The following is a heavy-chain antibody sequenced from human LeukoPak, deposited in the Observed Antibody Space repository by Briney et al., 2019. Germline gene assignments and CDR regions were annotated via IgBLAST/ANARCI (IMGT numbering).Heavy chain of an antibody. CDR3: ARHRAYSSGYYFDY. CDR2: IYYSGST. CDR1: GGSISSSSYY. J-gene: IGHJ4*02. Sequence: PSETLSLTCTVSGGSISSSSYYWGWIRQPPGNGLEWIGSIYYSGSTYYNPSLKSRVTISVDTSKNQFSLKLSSVTAADTAVYYCARHRAYSSGYYFDYWGQGTLVTVSS. D-gene: IGHD6-19*01. V-gene: IGHV4-39*01.